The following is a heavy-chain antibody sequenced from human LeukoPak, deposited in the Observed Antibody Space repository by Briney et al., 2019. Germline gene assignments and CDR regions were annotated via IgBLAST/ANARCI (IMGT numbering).Heavy chain of an antibody. CDR2: IYYSGST. D-gene: IGHD2-15*01. CDR1: GGSINDYY. Sequence: SETLSLTCTVSGGSINDYYWSWIRQPPGKGLEWIGYIYYSGSTNYNPSLKSRVTISVDTSKNQFSLKLSSVTAADTAVYYCARATVVVVAATSWFDPWGQGTLVTVSS. CDR3: ARATVVVVAATSWFDP. V-gene: IGHV4-59*01. J-gene: IGHJ5*02.